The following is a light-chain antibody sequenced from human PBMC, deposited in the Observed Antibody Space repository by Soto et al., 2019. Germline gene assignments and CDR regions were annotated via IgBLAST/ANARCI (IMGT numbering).Light chain of an antibody. CDR1: QSVSSSY. CDR2: GAS. CDR3: QQDYNSTPLT. V-gene: IGKV3D-7*01. J-gene: IGKJ4*01. Sequence: PGDRVTLSCRASQSVSSSYLTWYQQKPGQAPRLLIYGASTRATGIPARFSGSGSGTDFTLTISSLQPEDFAVYYCQQDYNSTPLTFGGGTKVEIK.